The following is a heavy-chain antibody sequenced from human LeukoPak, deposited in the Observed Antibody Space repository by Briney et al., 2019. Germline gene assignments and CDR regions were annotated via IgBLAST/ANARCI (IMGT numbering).Heavy chain of an antibody. CDR1: GGSISNYY. D-gene: IGHD6-13*01. V-gene: IGHV4-59*06. CDR3: ASLRWGRAAAGS. J-gene: IGHJ4*02. Sequence: SETLSLTCTVSGGSISNYYWSWIRQHPGKGLEWIGYIYYSGSTYYNPSLKSRVTISVDTSKNQFSLKLSSVTAADTAVYYCASLRWGRAAAGSWGQGTLVTVSS. CDR2: IYYSGST.